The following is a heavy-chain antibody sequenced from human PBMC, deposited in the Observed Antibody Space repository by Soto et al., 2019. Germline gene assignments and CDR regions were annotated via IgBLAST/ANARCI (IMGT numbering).Heavy chain of an antibody. CDR3: VRDGTKTLRDWFDP. CDR1: GASISGFY. D-gene: IGHD1-1*01. V-gene: IGHV4-4*07. CDR2: IYAAGTT. J-gene: IGHJ5*02. Sequence: SETLSLTCTVSGASISGFYWSWIRKSAGKGLEWIGRIYAAGTTDYNPSLKSRVMMSVDTSKKQFSRKLRSVTAADTAVYYCVRDGTKTLRDWFDPWGQGISVTVSS.